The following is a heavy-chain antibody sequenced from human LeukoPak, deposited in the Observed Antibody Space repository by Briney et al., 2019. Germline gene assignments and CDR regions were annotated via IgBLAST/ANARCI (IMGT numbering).Heavy chain of an antibody. J-gene: IGHJ4*02. CDR1: GFTFSSYW. CDR3: ARVGTRRYDFDQ. Sequence: PGGSLRLSCAASGFTFSSYWMHWVRQPPGKGRVWVSRINPDGSVTTHADSVEGRFTISRDNAKNTLYLQMNSLRAEDTAVYYCARVGTRRYDFDQWGQGTLVTVSS. D-gene: IGHD7-27*01. CDR2: INPDGSVT. V-gene: IGHV3-74*01.